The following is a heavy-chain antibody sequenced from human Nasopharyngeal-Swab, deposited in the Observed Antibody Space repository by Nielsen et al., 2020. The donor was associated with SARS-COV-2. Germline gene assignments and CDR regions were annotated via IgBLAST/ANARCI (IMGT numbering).Heavy chain of an antibody. Sequence: WIRQPPGKGLEWIGYIYYIGSTNYNPSLKSRVTISVDTSKNQFSLKLSSVTAADTAVYYCARGPDRNYDFWSGYYTPSSYYYYYMDVWGKGTTVTVSS. V-gene: IGHV4-59*01. CDR3: ARGPDRNYDFWSGYYTPSSYYYYYMDV. D-gene: IGHD3-3*01. CDR2: IYYIGST. J-gene: IGHJ6*03.